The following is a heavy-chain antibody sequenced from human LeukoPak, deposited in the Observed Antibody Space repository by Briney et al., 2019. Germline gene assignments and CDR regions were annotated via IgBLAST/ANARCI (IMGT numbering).Heavy chain of an antibody. V-gene: IGHV3-9*03. CDR3: AKTGTYYDFWGGFDY. Sequence: GGSLRLSCAASGFTFDDYAMHWVRQAPGKGLEWVSGISWNSGSIGYADSVKGRFTISRDNAKNSLYLQMNSLRAEDMALYYCAKTGTYYDFWGGFDYWGQGTLVTVSS. J-gene: IGHJ4*02. CDR2: ISWNSGSI. D-gene: IGHD3-3*01. CDR1: GFTFDDYA.